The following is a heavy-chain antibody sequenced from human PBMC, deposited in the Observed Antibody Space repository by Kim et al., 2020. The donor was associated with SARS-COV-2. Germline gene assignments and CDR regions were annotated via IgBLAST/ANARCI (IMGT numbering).Heavy chain of an antibody. CDR3: ARGPGYSTAPNWFDP. J-gene: IGHJ5*02. V-gene: IGHV3-21*01. CDR1: GFTFSSYS. D-gene: IGHD6-13*01. Sequence: GGSLRLSCAASGFTFSSYSMNWVRQAPGKGLEWVSSISSSSSYIYYADSVKGRFTISRDNAKNSLYRQMNSLRAEDTAVYYCARGPGYSTAPNWFDPWGQGTLVTVSS. CDR2: ISSSSSYI.